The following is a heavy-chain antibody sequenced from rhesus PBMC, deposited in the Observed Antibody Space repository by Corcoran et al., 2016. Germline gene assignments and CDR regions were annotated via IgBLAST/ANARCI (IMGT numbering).Heavy chain of an antibody. CDR1: GGSFSSYW. V-gene: IGHV4-80*01. J-gene: IGHJ6*01. Sequence: QVQLQESGPGLVKPSETLSLTCAVSGGSFSSYWWSWIRRPPGKGLKWIGEINGNSGSTNYNPSLNSRGSISKDASKNQFSLKRSSVTAADTAVYYCARLEYSDYNGVDSWGQGVVVTVSS. D-gene: IGHD4-23*01. CDR2: INGNSGST. CDR3: ARLEYSDYNGVDS.